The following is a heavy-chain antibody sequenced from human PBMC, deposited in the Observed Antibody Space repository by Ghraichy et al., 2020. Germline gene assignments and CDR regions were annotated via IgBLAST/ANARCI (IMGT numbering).Heavy chain of an antibody. CDR3: ARFHYDFWSGYYTTIDY. J-gene: IGHJ4*02. CDR2: IYYSGST. D-gene: IGHD3-3*01. CDR1: GGSISSGGYY. Sequence: SETLSLTCTVSGGSISSGGYYWSWIRQHPGKGLEWIGYIYYSGSTYYNPSLKSRVTISVDTSKNQFSLKLSSVTAADTAVYYCARFHYDFWSGYYTTIDYWGQGTLVTVSS. V-gene: IGHV4-31*03.